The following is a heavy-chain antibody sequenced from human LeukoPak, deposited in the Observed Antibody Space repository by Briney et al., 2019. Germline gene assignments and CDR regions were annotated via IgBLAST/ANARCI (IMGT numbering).Heavy chain of an antibody. Sequence: GGSLRLSCAASGFTFSSYGMHWVRQAPGKGLEWVAVIWYDGSNKYYADSVKGRFTISRDNSKNTLYLQMNSLRAEDTAVYYCARDSYNPYYYDGTGDDAFDIWGQGTMVTVSP. CDR2: IWYDGSNK. CDR3: ARDSYNPYYYDGTGDDAFDI. D-gene: IGHD3-22*01. V-gene: IGHV3-33*01. J-gene: IGHJ3*02. CDR1: GFTFSSYG.